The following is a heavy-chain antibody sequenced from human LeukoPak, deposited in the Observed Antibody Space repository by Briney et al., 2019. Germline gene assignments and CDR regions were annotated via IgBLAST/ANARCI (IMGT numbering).Heavy chain of an antibody. Sequence: ASVKVSCKASGGTFSSYAISWVRQAPGQGLEWMGGIIPIFGTANYAQKFQGSVTITADESTSTAYMELSSLRSEDTAVYYCARAGEYIVVVPAASPYYYYMDVWGKGTTVTVSS. V-gene: IGHV1-69*13. CDR3: ARAGEYIVVVPAASPYYYYMDV. CDR1: GGTFSSYA. CDR2: IIPIFGTA. D-gene: IGHD2-2*01. J-gene: IGHJ6*03.